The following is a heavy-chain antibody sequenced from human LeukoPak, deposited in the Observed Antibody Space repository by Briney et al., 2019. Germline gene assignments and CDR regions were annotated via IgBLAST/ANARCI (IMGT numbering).Heavy chain of an antibody. D-gene: IGHD3-3*01. V-gene: IGHV4-34*01. CDR3: ARTPYDFWDYGMDV. Sequence: PSETLSLTCAVHGGSFSCYYCSWIRQPPRKGLEWIGEINHSGSTNYNPSLKSRVTISVDTSKNQFSLKLSSVTAADTAAYYCARTPYDFWDYGMDVWGQGTTVTVSS. CDR2: INHSGST. J-gene: IGHJ6*02. CDR1: GGSFSCYY.